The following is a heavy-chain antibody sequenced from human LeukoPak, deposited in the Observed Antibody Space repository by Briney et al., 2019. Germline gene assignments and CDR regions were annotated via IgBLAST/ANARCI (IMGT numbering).Heavy chain of an antibody. Sequence: PSQTLSLTCTVSGASIRGSITSGTYYWNWIRQPAGKGLEWIGHMYNSGTTINYNPSLKSRVTISVDTSKNQFSLNVTSVTAADTAVYYCARSTNRVDSWGQGTLVTVSS. CDR1: GASIRGSITSGTYY. V-gene: IGHV4-61*09. CDR3: ARSTNRVDS. J-gene: IGHJ4*02. CDR2: MYNSGTT. D-gene: IGHD1-14*01.